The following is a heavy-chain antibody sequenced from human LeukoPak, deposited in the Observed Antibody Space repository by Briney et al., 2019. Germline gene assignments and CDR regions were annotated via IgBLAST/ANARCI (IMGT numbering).Heavy chain of an antibody. J-gene: IGHJ4*02. CDR1: GYTFTHYW. CDR2: VYPGDSDT. CDR3: ARRGFCSGGSRFSAHFDF. Sequence: GESLKISCQGSGYTFTHYWIAWVRQMPGKGLEWMGIVYPGDSDTRYSPSFQGQVTISADKSINTAYLQWSSLKASDTAMYYCARRGFCSGGSRFSAHFDFWGQGTLLTVSS. V-gene: IGHV5-51*01. D-gene: IGHD2-15*01.